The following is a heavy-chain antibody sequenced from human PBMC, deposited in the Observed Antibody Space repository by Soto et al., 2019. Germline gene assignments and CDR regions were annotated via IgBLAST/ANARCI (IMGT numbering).Heavy chain of an antibody. V-gene: IGHV1-46*01. J-gene: IGHJ6*02. CDR3: ARDQAMRSAAMVSYYYGMDV. CDR2: INPSGGST. D-gene: IGHD5-18*01. Sequence: ASVKVSCEASGYTFTSYYMHWVRQAPGQGLEWMGIINPSGGSTSYAQKFQGRVTMTRDTSTSTVYMELSSLRSEDTAVYYCARDQAMRSAAMVSYYYGMDVWGQGTTVTVSS. CDR1: GYTFTSYY.